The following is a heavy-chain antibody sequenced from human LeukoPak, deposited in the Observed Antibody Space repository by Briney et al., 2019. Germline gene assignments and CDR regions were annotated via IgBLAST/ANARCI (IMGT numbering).Heavy chain of an antibody. J-gene: IGHJ3*02. CDR3: GAARQYVGAFDI. D-gene: IGHD3-16*01. V-gene: IGHV3-48*03. CDR2: ISSDGTTI. Sequence: PGGSLRLSCAASRFTVSSYEFYWVRQAPGKGLEWVSYISSDGTTIKYADSVKGRFTISRDDAERSLYLQMNGLRADDMAIYYCGAARQYVGAFDIWGQGTVVTVSS. CDR1: RFTVSSYE.